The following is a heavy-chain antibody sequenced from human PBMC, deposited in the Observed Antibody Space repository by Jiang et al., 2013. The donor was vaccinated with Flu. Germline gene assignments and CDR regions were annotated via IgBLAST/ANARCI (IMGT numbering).Heavy chain of an antibody. CDR3: TREYYYGSGGFIFYYHHYGMDV. D-gene: IGHD3-10*01. CDR1: GFTFADYA. J-gene: IGHJ6*02. CDR2: IRSKAYGGTT. Sequence: VESGGGLVQPGRSLRLSCTTSGFTFADYAMNWIRQAPGKGLEWVSLIRSKAYGGTTEYAASVKGRFTISRDDSKSIAYLQMNSLKPEDTAIYYCTREYYYGSGGFIFYYHHYGMDVWGQGTTVTVSS. V-gene: IGHV3-49*03.